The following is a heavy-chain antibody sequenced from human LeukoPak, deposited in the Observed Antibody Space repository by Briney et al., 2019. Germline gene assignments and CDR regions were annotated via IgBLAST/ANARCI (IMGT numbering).Heavy chain of an antibody. CDR1: GFPFSNYW. CDR2: INSDGRST. CDR3: AKDRKYYDSKSYPFDY. J-gene: IGHJ4*02. V-gene: IGHV3-74*01. Sequence: GGSLRPSCAASGFPFSNYWMHWVRQAPGKGLVWVSRINSDGRSTNYADSVKGRFTISRDNSKNTLYLQMNSLRVEDTAVYYCAKDRKYYDSKSYPFDYWGQGTLVTVSS. D-gene: IGHD3-10*01.